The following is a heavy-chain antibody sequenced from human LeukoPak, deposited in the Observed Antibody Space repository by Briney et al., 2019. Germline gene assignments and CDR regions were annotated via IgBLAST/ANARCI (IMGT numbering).Heavy chain of an antibody. Sequence: SETLSLTCAVYGGSFSGYYWSWIRQPPGKGLEWIGEINHSGSTYYNPSLKSRVTISVDTSKNQFSLKLSSVTAADTAVYYCARNRVFDIWGQGTMVTVSS. CDR1: GGSFSGYY. CDR2: INHSGST. J-gene: IGHJ3*02. CDR3: ARNRVFDI. V-gene: IGHV4-34*01. D-gene: IGHD1-14*01.